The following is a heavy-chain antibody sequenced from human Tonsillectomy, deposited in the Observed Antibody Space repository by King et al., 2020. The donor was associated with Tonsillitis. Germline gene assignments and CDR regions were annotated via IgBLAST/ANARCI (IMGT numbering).Heavy chain of an antibody. D-gene: IGHD1-26*01. CDR3: AKGEYGIEGTYYYYYGMDV. J-gene: IGHJ6*02. V-gene: IGHV3-30*18. CDR1: GFTFSSYG. Sequence: VQLVESGGGVVQPGWSLRLSCAASGFTFSSYGMHWVRQAPGKGLEWVAVISYDGSNKYYADSVKGRFTISRDNSKNTLYLQMNSLRAEDTAVYYCAKGEYGIEGTYYYYYGMDVWGQGTTVTVSS. CDR2: ISYDGSNK.